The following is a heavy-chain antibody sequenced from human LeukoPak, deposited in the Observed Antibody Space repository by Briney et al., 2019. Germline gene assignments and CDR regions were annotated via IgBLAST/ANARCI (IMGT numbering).Heavy chain of an antibody. CDR1: GGSFSSYS. Sequence: SESLSLTCAAYGGSFSSYSWSWIRQPPGKGLEWVGAINHNGSTTYYPSPKSGVTISVDMTKNQFSLKLSSVTAADTAVYYCARTEQWLVPEAFDIWGQGTMVTVSS. CDR3: ARTEQWLVPEAFDI. D-gene: IGHD6-19*01. V-gene: IGHV4-34*01. J-gene: IGHJ3*02. CDR2: INHNGST.